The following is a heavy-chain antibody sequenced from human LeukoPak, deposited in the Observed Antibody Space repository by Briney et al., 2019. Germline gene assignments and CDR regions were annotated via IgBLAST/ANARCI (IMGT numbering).Heavy chain of an antibody. J-gene: IGHJ4*02. CDR2: INPNSGDT. CDR1: GYTFTAYY. D-gene: IGHD6-19*01. CDR3: SRGAGTAVTGTGY. V-gene: IGHV1-2*02. Sequence: ASVKVSCKASGYTFTAYYMHWVRHAPGQGLEWMGWINPNSGDTNDAQKFQGRVTMTRDTSISTAYMEVSRLRSDDAAVYYCSRGAGTAVTGTGYWGQGTLVTVSS.